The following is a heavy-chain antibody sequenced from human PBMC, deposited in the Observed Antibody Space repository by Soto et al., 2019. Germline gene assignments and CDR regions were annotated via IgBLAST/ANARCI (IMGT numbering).Heavy chain of an antibody. CDR3: ASITMIVVDTPAGWFDP. J-gene: IGHJ5*02. V-gene: IGHV4-30-4*01. CDR2: IYYSGST. D-gene: IGHD3-22*01. Sequence: KSSETLSLTCTVSGGSISSGDYYWSWIRQPPGKGLEWIGYIYYSGSTYYNPSLKSRVTISVDTSKNQFSLKLSSVTAADTAVYYCASITMIVVDTPAGWFDPWGQGTLVTVSS. CDR1: GGSISSGDYY.